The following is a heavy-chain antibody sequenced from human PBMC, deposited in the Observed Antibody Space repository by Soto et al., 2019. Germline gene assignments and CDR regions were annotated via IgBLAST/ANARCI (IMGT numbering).Heavy chain of an antibody. V-gene: IGHV4-34*01. J-gene: IGHJ4*02. D-gene: IGHD3-22*01. Sequence: SETLSLTCAVYGGSFSGYYWSWIRQPPGKGLEWIGEINHSGSTNYNPALKSRVTISVDTSKNQFSLKLSSVTAADTAVYYCAATVYYDSSGYSRFDYWGQGTLVTVSS. CDR1: GGSFSGYY. CDR3: AATVYYDSSGYSRFDY. CDR2: INHSGST.